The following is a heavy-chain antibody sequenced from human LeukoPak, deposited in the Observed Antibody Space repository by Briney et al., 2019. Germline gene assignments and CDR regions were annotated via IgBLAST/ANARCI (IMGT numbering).Heavy chain of an antibody. CDR2: ISYEGSNK. V-gene: IGHV3-30*03. J-gene: IGHJ4*02. CDR3: ATLYGGYGVY. CDR1: GFTFSSYG. D-gene: IGHD4-17*01. Sequence: PGGSLTLSCGASGFTFSSYGMLWLRQAPGKGLEWVAVISYEGSNKYYADSVKSRFTISRDNSKNTLYLQMNSLRAEDVVVYYCATLYGGYGVYWGQGTLVTVSS.